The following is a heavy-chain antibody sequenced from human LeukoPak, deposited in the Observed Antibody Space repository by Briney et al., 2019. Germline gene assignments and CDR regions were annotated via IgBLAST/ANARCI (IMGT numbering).Heavy chain of an antibody. CDR1: GFTFDDYA. V-gene: IGHV3-9*01. CDR3: AEDISASGFGEPTYYYYGMDV. D-gene: IGHD3-10*01. J-gene: IGHJ6*02. CDR2: ISWNSGSI. Sequence: GGSLRLSCAASGFTFDDYAMHWVRQAPGKGLEWVSGISWNSGSIGYADSVKGRFTISRDNAKNSLYLQMNSLRAEDTALYYCAEDISASGFGEPTYYYYGMDVWGQGTTVTVSS.